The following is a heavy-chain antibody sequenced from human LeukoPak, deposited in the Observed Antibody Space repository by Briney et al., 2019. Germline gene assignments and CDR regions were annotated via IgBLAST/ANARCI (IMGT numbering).Heavy chain of an antibody. J-gene: IGHJ4*02. CDR3: ATYYCSSTSCYEDY. V-gene: IGHV3-74*01. CDR2: ISTDGSTT. Sequence: PGGSLRLSCAASGFTFSSYWMHWVRQAPGKGLVWVSRISTDGSTTSYADSVKGRFTISRDNAKNTLYLQMNSLRAEDTAVYYCATYYCSSTSCYEDYWGQGTLVPVSS. D-gene: IGHD2-2*01. CDR1: GFTFSSYW.